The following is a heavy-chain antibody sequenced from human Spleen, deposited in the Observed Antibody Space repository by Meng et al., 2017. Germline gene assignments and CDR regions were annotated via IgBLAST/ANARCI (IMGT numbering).Heavy chain of an antibody. CDR2: IYYSGST. Sequence: SETLSLTCTVSGGSISSSSYYWGWIRQPPGQGLEWIGSIYYSGSTYYNPSLKSRVTISVDTSKNQFSLKLSSVTAADTAVYYCARAIPIRYCSGGSCYTTGYFDYWGQGPLVPVSS. D-gene: IGHD2-15*01. CDR3: ARAIPIRYCSGGSCYTTGYFDY. J-gene: IGHJ4*02. CDR1: GGSISSSSYY. V-gene: IGHV4-39*07.